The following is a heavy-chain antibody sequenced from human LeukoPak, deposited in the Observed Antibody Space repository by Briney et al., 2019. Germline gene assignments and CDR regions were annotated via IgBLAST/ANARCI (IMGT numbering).Heavy chain of an antibody. CDR3: AKALRSWGYCGADCSNVHAFDI. V-gene: IGHV3-30*18. J-gene: IGHJ3*02. D-gene: IGHD2-21*02. Sequence: GGSLRLSCAASGFTFIDYGIHLVPQAPAKGLEWVPVISYDGSNRYYADSVEGRFTISRDNSKETLYVQMNSLRAEDTAVYYCAKALRSWGYCGADCSNVHAFDIWGQGTMVTVSS. CDR1: GFTFIDYG. CDR2: ISYDGSNR.